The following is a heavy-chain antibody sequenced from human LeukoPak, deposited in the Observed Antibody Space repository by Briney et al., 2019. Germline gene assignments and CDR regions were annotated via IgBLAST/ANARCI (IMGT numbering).Heavy chain of an antibody. D-gene: IGHD3-10*01. CDR1: GFTFSSYS. CDR2: ISSSSSYI. J-gene: IGHJ4*02. V-gene: IGHV3-21*01. Sequence: SGGSLRLSCAASGFTFSSYSMNWVRQAPGKGLEWVSSISSSSSYIYYADSVKGRFTISRDNAKNSLYLQMNSLRAEDTAVYYCAREVRGDDFDYWGQGTLVTVSS. CDR3: AREVRGDDFDY.